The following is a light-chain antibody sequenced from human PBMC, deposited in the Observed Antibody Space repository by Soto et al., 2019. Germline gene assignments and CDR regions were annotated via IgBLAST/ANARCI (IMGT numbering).Light chain of an antibody. J-gene: IGKJ5*01. CDR3: QQYNNWPPIT. V-gene: IGKV3-15*01. Sequence: IGMRQSPATLSVTQGERATLSCRASQSVSSNLAWYQQKPGQAPRLLIYGASTRATGIPARFSGSGSGTEFTLTISSLQSEDFAVYYCQQYNNWPPITFGQGTRLEIK. CDR2: GAS. CDR1: QSVSSN.